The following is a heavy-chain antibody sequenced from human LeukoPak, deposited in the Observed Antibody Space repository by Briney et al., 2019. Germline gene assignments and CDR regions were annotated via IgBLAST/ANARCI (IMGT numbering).Heavy chain of an antibody. D-gene: IGHD3-22*01. V-gene: IGHV4-39*01. CDR1: GGSISSSSYY. Sequence: SETLSLTCTVSGGSISSSSYYWGWIRQPPGKGLEWIGSIYYSGSTYYNPSLKSRVTISVDTSKNQFSLKLSSVTAADTAVYYCARSIVVEGAWYYYYYYMDVWGKGTTVTISS. CDR2: IYYSGST. CDR3: ARSIVVEGAWYYYYYYMDV. J-gene: IGHJ6*03.